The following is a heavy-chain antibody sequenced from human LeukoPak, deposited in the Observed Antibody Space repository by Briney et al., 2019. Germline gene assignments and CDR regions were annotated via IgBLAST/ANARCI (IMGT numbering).Heavy chain of an antibody. V-gene: IGHV3-30*18. J-gene: IGHJ3*02. Sequence: PGGSLRLSCAPSGFTFSTYGMHWVRHAPGKGLEWVAVISYDGSNKYYADSVKGRFTISRDNSKNTLYLQMNSLRAEDTAVYYCAKGHGSGWYESFDIWGQGTMVTVSS. CDR1: GFTFSTYG. D-gene: IGHD6-19*01. CDR2: ISYDGSNK. CDR3: AKGHGSGWYESFDI.